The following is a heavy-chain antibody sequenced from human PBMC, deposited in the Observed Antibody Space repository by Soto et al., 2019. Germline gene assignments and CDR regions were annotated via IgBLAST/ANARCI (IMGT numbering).Heavy chain of an antibody. Sequence: ASVKVSCKASGGTFSSYAISWVRQAPGQGLEWMGGIIPIFGTANYAQKFQGRVTITADESTSTAYMELSSLRSEDTAVYYCARDFSGGLWFDPWGQGTLVTVSS. V-gene: IGHV1-69*13. CDR2: IIPIFGTA. CDR3: ARDFSGGLWFDP. D-gene: IGHD3-10*01. CDR1: GGTFSSYA. J-gene: IGHJ5*02.